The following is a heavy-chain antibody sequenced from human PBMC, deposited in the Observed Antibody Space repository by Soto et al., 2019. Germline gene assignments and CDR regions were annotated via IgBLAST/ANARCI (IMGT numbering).Heavy chain of an antibody. CDR1: GFTFSSYG. V-gene: IGHV3-30*18. D-gene: IGHD5-12*01. CDR2: ISYDGSNK. CDR3: AKDMAHSGSDY. J-gene: IGHJ4*02. Sequence: QVQLVESGGGVVQPGRSLRLSCAASGFTFSSYGMHWVRQAPGKGLEWVAVISYDGSNKYYADSVKGRFTISRENSKNTLYLQINSLRAEDTAVYYCAKDMAHSGSDYWGQGPHVTVSS.